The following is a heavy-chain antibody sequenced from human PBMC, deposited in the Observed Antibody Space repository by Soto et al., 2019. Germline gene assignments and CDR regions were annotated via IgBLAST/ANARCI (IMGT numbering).Heavy chain of an antibody. CDR2: ISSIGVAT. CDR3: AREGRVGGIDY. CDR1: GFTFSIHE. V-gene: IGHV3-48*03. D-gene: IGHD6-19*01. Sequence: PGGSLRLSCAASGFTFSIHEMNWVRQAPGKGLEWVSYISSIGVATYYADSVKGRFTISRDNAKNSLYLQTNSLRAEDTAVYYCAREGRVGGIDYWGQGTPVTVSS. J-gene: IGHJ4*02.